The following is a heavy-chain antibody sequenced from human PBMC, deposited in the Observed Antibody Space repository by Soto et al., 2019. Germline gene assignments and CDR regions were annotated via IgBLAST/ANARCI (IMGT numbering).Heavy chain of an antibody. Sequence: GGSLRLSCAASGFTFSSYSMDWVRQAPGKGLEWVSSISSSSSYIYYADSVKGRFTISRDNAKNSLYLQLNSLRAEDTAVYYCAGDLAYSSSYWFDPWGQGTLVTVSS. CDR3: AGDLAYSSSYWFDP. CDR2: ISSSSSYI. CDR1: GFTFSSYS. D-gene: IGHD6-6*01. J-gene: IGHJ5*02. V-gene: IGHV3-21*01.